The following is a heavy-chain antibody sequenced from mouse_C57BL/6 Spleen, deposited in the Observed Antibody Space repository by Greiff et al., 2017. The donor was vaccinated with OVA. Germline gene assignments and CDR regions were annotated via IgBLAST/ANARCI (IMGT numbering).Heavy chain of an antibody. CDR2: IGPGSGST. D-gene: IGHD1-1*01. CDR3: ARAYYGSSYYDY. Sequence: QVQLQQSGAELVKPGASVKISCKASGYTFTDYYINWVKQRPGQGLEWIGQIGPGSGSTYYNEKFKGKATLTVDKSSSTAYMQLSSLTSEDSAVYFCARAYYGSSYYDYWGQGTTLTVSA. V-gene: IGHV1-77*01. J-gene: IGHJ2*01. CDR1: GYTFTDYY.